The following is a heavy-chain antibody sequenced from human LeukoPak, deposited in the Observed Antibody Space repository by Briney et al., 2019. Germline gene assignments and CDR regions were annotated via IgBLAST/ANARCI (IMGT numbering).Heavy chain of an antibody. D-gene: IGHD5-12*01. V-gene: IGHV4-61*10. Sequence: SETLSLTCTVSGGSISSGSSYWSWIRQPAGKGLEWIGRIYYSGSTNYNPSLKSRVTISVDTSKNQFSLKLSSVTAADTAVYYCAREVGGYDWGSVYHYYYMDVWGKGTTVTVSS. CDR1: GGSISSGSSY. CDR3: AREVGGYDWGSVYHYYYMDV. J-gene: IGHJ6*03. CDR2: IYYSGST.